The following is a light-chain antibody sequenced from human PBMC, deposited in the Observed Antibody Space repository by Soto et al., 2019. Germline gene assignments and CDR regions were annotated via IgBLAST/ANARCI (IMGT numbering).Light chain of an antibody. CDR2: GIS. J-gene: IGKJ1*01. Sequence: EISMPQFPAILSASPGARATLSCRATQGVTTNFAWYQLQRGQPPRLLIYGISTRATGIPARFSGSRSGTGFTLTISSLQSEDFAIYYCHQYNNWPLYTFGQGTKVDIK. CDR1: QGVTTN. V-gene: IGKV3-15*01. CDR3: HQYNNWPLYT.